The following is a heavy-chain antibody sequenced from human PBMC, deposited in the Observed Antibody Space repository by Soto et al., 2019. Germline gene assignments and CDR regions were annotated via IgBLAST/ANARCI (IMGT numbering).Heavy chain of an antibody. Sequence: ASVKVSCKASGYTFTSYDINWVRQATGQGLEWMGWMNPNSGNTGYAQKFQGRVTMTRNTSISTAYMELSSLRSEDTAVYYCARGAWKLLGFGAWGQGTLVTVSS. CDR3: ARGAWKLLGFGA. J-gene: IGHJ4*02. V-gene: IGHV1-8*01. CDR2: MNPNSGNT. D-gene: IGHD1-26*01. CDR1: GYTFTSYD.